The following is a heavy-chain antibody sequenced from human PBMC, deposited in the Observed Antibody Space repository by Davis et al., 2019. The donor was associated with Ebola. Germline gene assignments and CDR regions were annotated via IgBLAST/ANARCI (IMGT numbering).Heavy chain of an antibody. Sequence: ASVKVSCKASEYIFTNYYMHWVRQAPGQGLEWMAMINPSVGNTRYAQKFQGRVTMTSDTATSTVHMELNSLISEDTAVYYCQSSGYWDDALDIWGQGTMVTVS. CDR2: INPSVGNT. V-gene: IGHV1-46*01. D-gene: IGHD3-22*01. CDR3: QSSGYWDDALDI. CDR1: EYIFTNYY. J-gene: IGHJ3*02.